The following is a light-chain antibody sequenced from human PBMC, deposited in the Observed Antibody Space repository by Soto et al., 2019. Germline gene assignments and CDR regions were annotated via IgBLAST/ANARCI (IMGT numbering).Light chain of an antibody. Sequence: QLVLTQSPSASASLGASVKFTCTLNSGHSSNAVAWHQQQPEKGPRYLMKVNSDGSHSKGDGIPDRFSGSSSGAERYLTISSLQSEDEADYYCQTRGWRSVVFGGGTKLTVL. CDR2: VNSDGSH. V-gene: IGLV4-69*01. J-gene: IGLJ2*01. CDR1: SGHSSNA. CDR3: QTRGWRSVV.